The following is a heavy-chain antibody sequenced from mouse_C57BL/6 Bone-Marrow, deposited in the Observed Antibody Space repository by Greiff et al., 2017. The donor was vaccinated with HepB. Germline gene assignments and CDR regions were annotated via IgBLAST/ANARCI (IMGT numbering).Heavy chain of an antibody. CDR1: GFTFSSYA. J-gene: IGHJ4*01. CDR2: ISDGGSYT. V-gene: IGHV5-4*01. CDR3: ARDRRDYYGSSPYAMDY. D-gene: IGHD1-1*01. Sequence: LVESGGGLVKPGGSLKLSCAASGFTFSSYAMSWVRQTPEKRLEWVATISDGGSYTYYPDNVKGRFTISRDNAKNNLYLQMSHLKSEDTAMYYCARDRRDYYGSSPYAMDYWGQGTSVTVSS.